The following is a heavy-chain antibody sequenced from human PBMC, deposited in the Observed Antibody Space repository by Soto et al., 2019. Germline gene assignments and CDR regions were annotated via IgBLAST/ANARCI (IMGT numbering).Heavy chain of an antibody. Sequence: QVQLVQSGAEVKKPGASVKVSCKASVYIFTAYSMHWVRQAPGQGLEWMSVVTPRGGSTNYAQKFQGRINRPRDTATSTIYLDLSHLTSEDTAGYYCAREENCSDGICYSEYFQRWGEGTLVTVSS. J-gene: IGHJ1*01. CDR2: VTPRGGST. CDR1: VYIFTAYS. V-gene: IGHV1-46*01. D-gene: IGHD2-15*01. CDR3: AREENCSDGICYSEYFQR.